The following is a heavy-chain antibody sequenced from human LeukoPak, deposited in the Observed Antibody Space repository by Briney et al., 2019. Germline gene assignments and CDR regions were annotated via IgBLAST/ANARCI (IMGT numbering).Heavy chain of an antibody. CDR1: GFTFISYL. V-gene: IGHV3-7*03. J-gene: IGHJ4*02. Sequence: GGALRLSCAASGFTFISYLMSWVRQAPGRGLEWAANIKQDGTDKYYVHSVTGRSTISRDNAKNSLYLQMPGLRAEDTAVSYCASLDWLGDYWGQGTLVTVSS. D-gene: IGHD3-9*01. CDR2: IKQDGTDK. CDR3: ASLDWLGDY.